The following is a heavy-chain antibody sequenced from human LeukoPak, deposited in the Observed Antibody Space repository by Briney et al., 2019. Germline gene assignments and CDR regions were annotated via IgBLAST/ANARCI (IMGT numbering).Heavy chain of an antibody. V-gene: IGHV3-33*06. D-gene: IGHD3-3*01. CDR1: GFTFSSYG. J-gene: IGHJ4*02. CDR2: IWYDGSNK. CDR3: AKDRGITIFGVVTDY. Sequence: GGSLRLSCAASGFTFSSYGMHWVRQAPGKGLEWVAIIWYDGSNKYYADSVKGRFTISRDNSKNTLYLQMNSLRAEDTAVYYCAKDRGITIFGVVTDYWGQGTLVTVSS.